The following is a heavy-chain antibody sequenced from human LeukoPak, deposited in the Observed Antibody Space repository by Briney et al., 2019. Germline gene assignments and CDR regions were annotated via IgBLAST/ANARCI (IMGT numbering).Heavy chain of an antibody. V-gene: IGHV3-21*01. J-gene: IGHJ4*02. CDR1: GFTFSSYS. CDR2: ISSGSTYI. D-gene: IGHD2-15*01. Sequence: GGSLRLSCAASGFTFSSYSMNWVRQAPGKGLEWVSSISSGSTYILYADSVKGRFAVSRDNARNSLYLQMNSLRAEDTAVYYCATGRYCSGGNCHERVDYWGQGTLVTVSS. CDR3: ATGRYCSGGNCHERVDY.